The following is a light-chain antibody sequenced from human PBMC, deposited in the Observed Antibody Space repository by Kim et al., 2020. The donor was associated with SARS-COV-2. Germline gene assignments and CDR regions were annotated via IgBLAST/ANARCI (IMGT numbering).Light chain of an antibody. V-gene: IGLV1-51*01. J-gene: IGLJ2*01. CDR3: GTWDNSLSAVV. Sequence: GQEAPISCSGSSSTIANNHVAWYQQVPGTAPKLLIYDNDKRPAGISDRFSGSKSGTSATLGITGLQTGDEADYHCGTWDNSLSAVVFGGGTKLTVL. CDR1: SSTIANNH. CDR2: DND.